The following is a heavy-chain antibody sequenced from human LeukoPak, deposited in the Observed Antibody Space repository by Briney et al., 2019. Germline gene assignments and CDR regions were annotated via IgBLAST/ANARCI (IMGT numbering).Heavy chain of an antibody. V-gene: IGHV3-30*04. D-gene: IGHD2-15*01. Sequence: GGSLRLSCAASGFTFSSYVMHWVRQAPGKGLEWVAIISYDGSNEYYADSVKGRFTISRDNAKNSLYLQMNSLRAEDTAVYYCVRALSGGSSVWGKGTTVTVSS. CDR1: GFTFSSYV. J-gene: IGHJ6*04. CDR3: VRALSGGSSV. CDR2: ISYDGSNE.